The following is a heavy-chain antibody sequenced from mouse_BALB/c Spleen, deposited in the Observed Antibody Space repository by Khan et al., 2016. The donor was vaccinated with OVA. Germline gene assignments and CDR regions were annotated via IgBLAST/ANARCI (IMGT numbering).Heavy chain of an antibody. D-gene: IGHD2-14*01. CDR3: AREGAYYRSDGWFAY. CDR2: INPSNSYT. CDR1: GYTFTSYT. J-gene: IGHJ3*01. Sequence: VQLQQSGAELARPGASVKMSCKASGYTFTSYTMHWIKQRPGQGLEWIGYINPSNSYTNYNQKFKDKATLTADKSSSTAYMQLSSLPSEDSAVYYCAREGAYYRSDGWFAYWGQGTLVTVSA. V-gene: IGHV1-4*01.